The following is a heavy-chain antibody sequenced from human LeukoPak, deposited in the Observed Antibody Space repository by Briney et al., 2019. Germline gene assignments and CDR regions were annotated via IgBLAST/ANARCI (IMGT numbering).Heavy chain of an antibody. CDR2: INHSGST. Sequence: RASETLSLTCAVYGGSFSGYYWSWIRQPPGKGLEWIGEINHSGSTNYNPSLKSRVTISVDTSKNQFSLKLSSVTAADTAVYYCARGTSGYSSWSFDYWGQGTLVTVSS. CDR3: ARGTSGYSSWSFDY. J-gene: IGHJ4*02. CDR1: GGSFSGYY. D-gene: IGHD5-18*01. V-gene: IGHV4-34*01.